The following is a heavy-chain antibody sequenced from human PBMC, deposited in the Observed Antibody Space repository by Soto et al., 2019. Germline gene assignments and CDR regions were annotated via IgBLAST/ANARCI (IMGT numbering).Heavy chain of an antibody. J-gene: IGHJ5*02. Sequence: SETLSLTCAVYGGSFSGYYWSWIRQPPGKGLEWIGEINHSGSTNYNPSLKSRVTISVDTSKNQFSLKLSSVTAADTAVYYCARGPRKAADEGWFDPWGQGTLVTVSS. V-gene: IGHV4-34*01. CDR2: INHSGST. CDR1: GGSFSGYY. CDR3: ARGPRKAADEGWFDP. D-gene: IGHD6-13*01.